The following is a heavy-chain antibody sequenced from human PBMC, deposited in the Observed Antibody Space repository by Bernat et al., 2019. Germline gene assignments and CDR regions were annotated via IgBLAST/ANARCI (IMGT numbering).Heavy chain of an antibody. Sequence: EVQLVESGGGLVQPGGSLRLSCAVSGFTFNTNWMSWVRQAPGKGLEWVANINQDGSETYYVDSVRGRFAISRDNAKNSLFLQMNSLRVEDTAVYYCARSPGTGTVDYWDPGTLVTVSS. D-gene: IGHD1-1*01. CDR3: ARSPGTGTVDY. CDR2: INQDGSET. J-gene: IGHJ4*02. V-gene: IGHV3-7*03. CDR1: GFTFNTNW.